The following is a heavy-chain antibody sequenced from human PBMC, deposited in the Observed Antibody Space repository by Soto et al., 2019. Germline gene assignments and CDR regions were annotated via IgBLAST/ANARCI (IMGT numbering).Heavy chain of an antibody. J-gene: IGHJ4*02. D-gene: IGHD4-17*01. Sequence: PGGSLRLSCAASGFTFSSYGMHWVRQAPGKGLEWVSAISGSGGSTYYADSVKGRFTISRDNSKNTLYLQMNSLRAEDTAVYYCAKDRLRTTAGYWGQGTLVTVSS. CDR3: AKDRLRTTAGY. V-gene: IGHV3-23*01. CDR1: GFTFSSYG. CDR2: ISGSGGST.